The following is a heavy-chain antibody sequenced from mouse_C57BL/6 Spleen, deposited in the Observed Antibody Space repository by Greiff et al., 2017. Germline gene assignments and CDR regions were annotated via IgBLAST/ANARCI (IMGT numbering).Heavy chain of an antibody. CDR3: AREDYGRYYYAMDY. V-gene: IGHV5-16*01. CDR2: INYDGSST. CDR1: GFTFSDYY. D-gene: IGHD1-1*01. J-gene: IGHJ4*01. Sequence: EVKLVESEGGLVQPGSSMKLSCTASGFTFSDYYMAWVRQVPEKGLEWVANINYDGSSTYYLDSLKSRFIISRDNAKNILYLQMSSLKSEDTATYYCAREDYGRYYYAMDYWGQGTSVTVSS.